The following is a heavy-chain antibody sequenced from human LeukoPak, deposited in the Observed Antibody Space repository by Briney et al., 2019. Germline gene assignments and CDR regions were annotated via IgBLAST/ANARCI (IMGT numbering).Heavy chain of an antibody. CDR1: GFTFSSYW. CDR2: INGDGRNI. CDR3: AKDRGYSSSSYYFDY. J-gene: IGHJ4*02. Sequence: GGSLRLSCVASGFTFSSYWMHWVRQDPRKGLVWVSRINGDGRNINYADSVRGRFTISRDNSKNTLYLQMNSLRAEDTAVYYCAKDRGYSSSSYYFDYWGQGTLVTVSS. D-gene: IGHD6-6*01. V-gene: IGHV3-74*01.